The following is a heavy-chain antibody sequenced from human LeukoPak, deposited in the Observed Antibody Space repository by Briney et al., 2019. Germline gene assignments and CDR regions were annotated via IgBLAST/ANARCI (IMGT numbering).Heavy chain of an antibody. Sequence: GRSLRLSCAASGFTFSSYAMHWVRQAPGKGLEWVAVISYDGSNKYYADSVKGRFTISRDNSKNTLYLQMNSLRAEDTAVYYCARGPYSGYDPLLHDAFDIWGQGTMVTVSS. V-gene: IGHV3-30-3*01. D-gene: IGHD5-12*01. CDR3: ARGPYSGYDPLLHDAFDI. CDR2: ISYDGSNK. J-gene: IGHJ3*02. CDR1: GFTFSSYA.